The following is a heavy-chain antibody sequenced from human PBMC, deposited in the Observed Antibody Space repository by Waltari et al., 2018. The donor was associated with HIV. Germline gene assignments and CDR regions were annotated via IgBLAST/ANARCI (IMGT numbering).Heavy chain of an antibody. Sequence: QVQLVQSGAEVKKPGSSVKVSCKASGGTFSSYAIRWVRQAPGQGLEWMGGIIPIFGTTNYAQKFQGRVTITADESTSTAYMELSRLRSEDTAVYYCARTMDHVDTVMERYWYFDLWGRGTLVTVSS. J-gene: IGHJ2*01. CDR3: ARTMDHVDTVMERYWYFDL. CDR2: IIPIFGTT. D-gene: IGHD5-18*01. CDR1: GGTFSSYA. V-gene: IGHV1-69*01.